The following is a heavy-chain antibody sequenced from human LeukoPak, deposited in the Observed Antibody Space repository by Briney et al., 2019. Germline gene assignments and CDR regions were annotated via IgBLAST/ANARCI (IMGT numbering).Heavy chain of an antibody. V-gene: IGHV3-7*01. Sequence: GGSLRLSCAASGFTFSNYWMSWVRQAPGKGLEWVANIKQDGSEKYYVNSVKGRFTISRDDAKNSLYLQMNSLRAEDTAIYYCAREDDWNYEDYWGQGTLVTVSS. CDR3: AREDDWNYEDY. J-gene: IGHJ4*02. D-gene: IGHD1-7*01. CDR1: GFTFSNYW. CDR2: IKQDGSEK.